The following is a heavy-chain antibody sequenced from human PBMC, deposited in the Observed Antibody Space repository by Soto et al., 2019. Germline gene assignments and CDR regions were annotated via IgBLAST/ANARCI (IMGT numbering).Heavy chain of an antibody. J-gene: IGHJ3*02. D-gene: IGHD6-19*01. Sequence: GGSLRLSCAASGFTFSSYWMHWVRQAPGKGLVWVSRIDTYGSATRYADSVKGRFTISRDNAKNTLYLQMSTLRAEDTAVYYCARVLKSSGWDNDVFDIWGQGTMVTVSS. CDR1: GFTFSSYW. V-gene: IGHV3-74*01. CDR3: ARVLKSSGWDNDVFDI. CDR2: IDTYGSAT.